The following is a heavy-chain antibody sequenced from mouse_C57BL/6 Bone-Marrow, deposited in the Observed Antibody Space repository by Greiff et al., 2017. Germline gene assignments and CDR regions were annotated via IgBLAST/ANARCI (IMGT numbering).Heavy chain of an antibody. CDR1: GYTFTNYW. CDR3: ARTSYGSSHYSMDY. J-gene: IGHJ4*01. CDR2: IYPGGGYT. V-gene: IGHV1-63*01. Sequence: QVQLQQSGAELVRPGTSVKMSCKASGYTFTNYWIGWAKQRPGHGLEWIGDIYPGGGYTNYTEKFKGKAALTADKSSSTAYMQFSRLTSEDSAIYDCARTSYGSSHYSMDYWGQGTSVTVSS. D-gene: IGHD1-1*01.